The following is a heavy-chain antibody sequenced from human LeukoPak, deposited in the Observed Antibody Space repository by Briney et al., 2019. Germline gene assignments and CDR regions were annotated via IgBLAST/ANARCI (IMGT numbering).Heavy chain of an antibody. D-gene: IGHD3-16*01. CDR1: GFTFSSYV. Sequence: GGSLRLSCAASGFTFSSYVMSWVRQAPGKGLEWVSSISGSGGSTFYADSVKGRFTISRDNSKNTLFLQMNSLRAEDTAVYYCANRGGDGNPHDYWGQGTLVTVSS. CDR2: ISGSGGST. J-gene: IGHJ4*02. V-gene: IGHV3-23*01. CDR3: ANRGGDGNPHDY.